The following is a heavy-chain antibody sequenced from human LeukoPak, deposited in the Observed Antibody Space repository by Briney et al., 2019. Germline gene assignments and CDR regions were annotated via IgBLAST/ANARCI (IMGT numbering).Heavy chain of an antibody. CDR3: ARAHLPDYYDSSGYEYFDY. CDR1: GGSISSGSYY. J-gene: IGHJ4*02. CDR2: IYTSGST. Sequence: SETLSLTCTVSGGSISSGSYYWSWIRQPAGKGLEWIGRIYTSGSTNYNPSLKSRVTISVDTSKNQFSLKLSSVTAADTAVYYCARAHLPDYYDSSGYEYFDYWGQGTLVTVS. V-gene: IGHV4-61*02. D-gene: IGHD3-22*01.